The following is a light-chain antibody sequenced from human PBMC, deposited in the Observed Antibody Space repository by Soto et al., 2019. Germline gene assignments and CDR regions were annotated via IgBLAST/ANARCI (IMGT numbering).Light chain of an antibody. CDR3: LQHISYPYT. V-gene: IGKV1-17*03. CDR1: QVISNY. J-gene: IGKJ2*01. Sequence: DIQMTQSPSAMSASVGDTVTITCRASQVISNYLAWFQQKPGKAPKRLIYATSSLQSGVPSRFSGSGSGTEFTLTISRLQPEDFATYVCLQHISYPYTFGQGTKLEIK. CDR2: ATS.